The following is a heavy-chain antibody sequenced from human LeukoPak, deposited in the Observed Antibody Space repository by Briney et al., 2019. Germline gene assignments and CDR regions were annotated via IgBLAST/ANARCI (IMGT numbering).Heavy chain of an antibody. V-gene: IGHV4-59*01. J-gene: IGHJ6*02. CDR2: IYYSGST. CDR1: GGSISSYY. D-gene: IGHD6-13*01. CDR3: VRMGAAAGGYYNYYGMDV. Sequence: SEALSLTCTDSGGSISSYYWSWIRQPPREGLEWRGYIYYSGSTNYNPSLKCRVTISVDTSKNQFSLKLSSVTAGDTAVYYCVRMGAAAGGYYNYYGMDVWGQGTTVTVSS.